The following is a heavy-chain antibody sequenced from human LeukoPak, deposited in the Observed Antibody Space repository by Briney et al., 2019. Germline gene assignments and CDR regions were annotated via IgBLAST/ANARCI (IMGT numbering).Heavy chain of an antibody. CDR2: LRGSGGGT. Sequence: GGSLRLFCAASVFTYSGFAITGMRGDLGQGLEEVSALRGSGGGTYYADSVRGRFTISRDNSKNTLYLQMNGLRADDTAIYYCAKGSGYSGYDLASHFDYWGQGNLATVSS. CDR3: AKGSGYSGYDLASHFDY. D-gene: IGHD5-12*01. CDR1: VFTYSGFA. J-gene: IGHJ4*02. V-gene: IGHV3-23*01.